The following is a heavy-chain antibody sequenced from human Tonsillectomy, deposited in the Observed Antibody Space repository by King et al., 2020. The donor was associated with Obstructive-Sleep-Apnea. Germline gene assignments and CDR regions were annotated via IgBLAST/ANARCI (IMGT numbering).Heavy chain of an antibody. V-gene: IGHV3-21*01. J-gene: IGHJ4*02. Sequence: VQLVESGGGLVTPGESLRLSCAASGFTFSSYTMNWVRQAPGKGLEWVSSISSSSTYIYYADSMKGRFTISRDNAKNSLYLQMNSLRAEETAVYYCARGSFGEFSYIDIWGQGTLVTVSS. CDR3: ARGSFGEFSYIDI. CDR1: GFTFSSYT. D-gene: IGHD3-10*01. CDR2: ISSSSTYI.